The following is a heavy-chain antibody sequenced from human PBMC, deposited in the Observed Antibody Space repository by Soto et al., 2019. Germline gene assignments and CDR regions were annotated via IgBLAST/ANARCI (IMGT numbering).Heavy chain of an antibody. J-gene: IGHJ4*02. CDR2: IRSKAKNYAT. CDR1: GFTFSGSA. D-gene: IGHD3-16*01. V-gene: IGHV3-73*01. Sequence: EVQLVESGGGLVQPGGSLKLSCAASGFTFSGSAMHWVRQASGKGLEWVGRIRSKAKNYATAYAASVKGRFTISRDDLKTTSYMHTNSLRAEEPGVYYCPGQLTGRGAWGQGGGDYWGQGTLVTVSS. CDR3: PGQLTGRGAWGQGGGDY.